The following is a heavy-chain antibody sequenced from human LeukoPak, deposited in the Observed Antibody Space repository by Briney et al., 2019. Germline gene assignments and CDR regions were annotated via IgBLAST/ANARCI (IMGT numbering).Heavy chain of an antibody. Sequence: SETLSLTCTVSGGSIRGYYWTWIRQPAGKGLEWIGRIYTFDNTNYNPSLKSRVTISVDTSKNQFSLKLSSVTAADTAVYYCARDVSGYYLYWGQGTLVTVSS. CDR3: ARDVSGYYLY. D-gene: IGHD3-22*01. CDR2: IYTFDNT. J-gene: IGHJ4*02. V-gene: IGHV4-4*07. CDR1: GGSIRGYY.